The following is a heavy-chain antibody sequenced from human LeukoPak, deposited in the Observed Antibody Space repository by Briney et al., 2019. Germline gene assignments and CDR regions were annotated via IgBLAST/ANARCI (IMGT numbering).Heavy chain of an antibody. D-gene: IGHD3/OR15-3a*01. CDR3: ARDFIRGSYDFAFDI. J-gene: IGHJ3*02. V-gene: IGHV1-2*02. Sequence: ASVKVSCKASGYTFTGYYMNWVRQAPGQGLEWLGWINPNSGGTTYAQKFQGRVTMTRDTSISTAYMELSRLKSDDTAVYYCARDFIRGSYDFAFDIWGQGTVVTVSS. CDR2: INPNSGGT. CDR1: GYTFTGYY.